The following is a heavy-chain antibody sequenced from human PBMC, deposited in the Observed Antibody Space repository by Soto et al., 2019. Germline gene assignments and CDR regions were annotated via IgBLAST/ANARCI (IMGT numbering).Heavy chain of an antibody. Sequence: GESLKISCAASGFTFDDYGMSWVRQAPGKGLEWVSGINWNGGSTGYADSVKGRFTISRDNAKNSLYLQMNSLRAEDTALYYCARRGSGYESYEYYYGMDVWGQGTTVTVSS. CDR1: GFTFDDYG. D-gene: IGHD5-12*01. J-gene: IGHJ6*02. V-gene: IGHV3-20*04. CDR3: ARRGSGYESYEYYYGMDV. CDR2: INWNGGST.